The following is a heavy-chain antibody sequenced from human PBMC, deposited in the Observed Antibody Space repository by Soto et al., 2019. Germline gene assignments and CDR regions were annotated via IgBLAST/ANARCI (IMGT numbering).Heavy chain of an antibody. CDR3: ARDRRPNGGMDV. CDR1: GGSISSSSNH. V-gene: IGHV4-39*07. J-gene: IGHJ6*02. Sequence: SETLSLTCTVSGGSISSSSNHWGWLRQPPGKGLEWIGNIYYSGNTNYNPSLKSRVTISVDTSKNQFSLKLSSVTAADTAVYYCARDRRPNGGMDVWGQGTTVTVSS. CDR2: IYYSGNT.